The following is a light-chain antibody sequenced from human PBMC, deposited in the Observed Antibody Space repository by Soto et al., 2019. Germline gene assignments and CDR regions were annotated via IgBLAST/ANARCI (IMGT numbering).Light chain of an antibody. CDR2: GAS. J-gene: IGKJ2*01. CDR3: QQYGSSPRT. CDR1: QSVSSSY. Sequence: EIVLTQYPGTLSLSPGERATLSCRASQSVSSSYLAWYQQKPDQAPRLLIYGASSRATGIPDRFSGSGSGTDFTLTISRLEPEDFAVYYCQQYGSSPRTFGQGTKLEIK. V-gene: IGKV3-20*01.